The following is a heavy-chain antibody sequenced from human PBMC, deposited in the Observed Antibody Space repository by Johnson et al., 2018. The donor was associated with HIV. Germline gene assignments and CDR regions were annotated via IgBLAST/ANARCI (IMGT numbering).Heavy chain of an antibody. CDR2: ISYDGSNT. J-gene: IGHJ3*02. CDR1: GFTFSSYS. CDR3: AKAIWGGGNLGMGAFDI. D-gene: IGHD4-23*01. Sequence: QVQLVESGGGVVQPGRSLRLSCAASGFTFSSYSMHWVRQAPGKGLEWVAVISYDGSNTYYADSVKGRFTISRDNAKNSLYLQMNSLRVEDTALYYCAKAIWGGGNLGMGAFDIWGQGTMVTVSS. V-gene: IGHV3-30-3*01.